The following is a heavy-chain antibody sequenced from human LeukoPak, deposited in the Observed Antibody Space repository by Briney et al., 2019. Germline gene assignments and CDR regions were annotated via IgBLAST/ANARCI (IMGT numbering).Heavy chain of an antibody. D-gene: IGHD2-15*01. CDR1: GYTFISYY. J-gene: IGHJ2*01. V-gene: IGHV1-46*01. CDR3: ARGYCSGGSCHSFDP. CDR2: INPRGGST. Sequence: ASVKVSCKASGYTFISYYMHWVRQAPGQGLEWMGIINPRGGSTSYAQKFQGRVTMTRDTSTSTVYMELSSLRSEDTAVYYCARGYCSGGSCHSFDPWGRGTLVTVSS.